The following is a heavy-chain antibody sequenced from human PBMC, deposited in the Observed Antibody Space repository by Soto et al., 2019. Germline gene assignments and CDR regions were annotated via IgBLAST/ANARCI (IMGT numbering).Heavy chain of an antibody. CDR3: ASSAYYGSGSPDVAYYYYGMDV. Sequence: ASVKVSCKASGGTFSSYAISWVRQAPGQGLEWMGGIIPIFGTANYAQKFQGRVTITADESTSTAYMELSSLRSEDTAVYYCASSAYYGSGSPDVAYYYYGMDVWGQGTTVTVSS. D-gene: IGHD3-10*01. CDR1: GGTFSSYA. CDR2: IIPIFGTA. J-gene: IGHJ6*02. V-gene: IGHV1-69*13.